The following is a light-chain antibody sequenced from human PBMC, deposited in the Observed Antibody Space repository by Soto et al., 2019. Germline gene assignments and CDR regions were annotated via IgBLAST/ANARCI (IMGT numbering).Light chain of an antibody. CDR3: QHYNSSPWT. V-gene: IGKV1-5*03. CDR1: QSISSW. J-gene: IGKJ1*01. Sequence: DIQMTQSPSTLSASVGDRVTITCRASQSISSWLAWYQQKPGKAPKLLIYKASSLESGVPSRFSGSGSGTDFTLTISSLQPDDFATYYCQHYNSSPWTFGQGTKVEIK. CDR2: KAS.